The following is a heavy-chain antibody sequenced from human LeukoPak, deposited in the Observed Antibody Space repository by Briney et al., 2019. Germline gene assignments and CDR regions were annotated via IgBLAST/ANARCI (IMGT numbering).Heavy chain of an antibody. Sequence: PGGSLRLSCAASGFTFSSYWMIWVRQAPGKGLEWVANIKQDGSEKYYVDSVKGRFTISRDNAKNSLYLQMNSLRGEDTAVYYCARDGYSNIPKPDWFDPWGQGTLVTVSS. CDR2: IKQDGSEK. J-gene: IGHJ5*02. D-gene: IGHD5-12*01. CDR3: ARDGYSNIPKPDWFDP. CDR1: GFTFSSYW. V-gene: IGHV3-7*01.